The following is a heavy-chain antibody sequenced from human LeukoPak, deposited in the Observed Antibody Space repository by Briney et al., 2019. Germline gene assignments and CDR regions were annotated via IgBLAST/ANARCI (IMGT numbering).Heavy chain of an antibody. CDR1: GFTFTKFW. CDR3: ATGPYAAFEM. D-gene: IGHD2-2*01. J-gene: IGHJ3*02. CDR2: VNGDGIST. Sequence: PGGSLRLSCAASGFTFTKFWMHWVRQAPGRGLVWVSRVNGDGISTLYADSVNGRFTISIDNPKNTLYLQINSLRADDTALYYCATGPYAAFEMWGQGTMVTVSS. V-gene: IGHV3-74*01.